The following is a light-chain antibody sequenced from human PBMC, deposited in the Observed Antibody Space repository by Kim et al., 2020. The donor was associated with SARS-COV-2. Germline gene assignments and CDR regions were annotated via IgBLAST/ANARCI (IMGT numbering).Light chain of an antibody. J-gene: IGLJ3*02. CDR1: TESVTSHHY. CDR3: LLYYGGPRV. CDR2: DTD. V-gene: IGLV7-46*01. Sequence: PEGTVTLPCGSTTESVTSHHYPFWFQQKPGQAPRTLIYDTDKRQSWTPTRFSGSLRGGEAALTLSSAQPEDEADYYCLLYYGGPRVFGGGTQLTVL.